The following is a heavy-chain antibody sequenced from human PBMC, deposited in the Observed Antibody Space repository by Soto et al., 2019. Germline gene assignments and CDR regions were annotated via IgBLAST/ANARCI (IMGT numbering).Heavy chain of an antibody. J-gene: IGHJ6*02. CDR3: ARTHSTYYYDSYGMDV. CDR2: IYYSGST. Sequence: PSETLSLTCTVSDGSISSSSYYWGWIRQPPGKGLEWIGSIYYSGSTYYSPSLKSRVTISVDTSKNQFSLKLSSVTAADTAVYYCARTHSTYYYDSYGMDVWGQGTTVTVSS. CDR1: DGSISSSSYY. V-gene: IGHV4-39*07.